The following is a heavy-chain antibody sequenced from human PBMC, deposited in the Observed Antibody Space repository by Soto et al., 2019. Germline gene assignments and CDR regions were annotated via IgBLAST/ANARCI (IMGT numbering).Heavy chain of an antibody. CDR3: ARTYYFDSSGLNDAFDI. CDR2: TYYRSKWYS. V-gene: IGHV6-1*01. J-gene: IGHJ3*02. Sequence: QTLPLTCAISGDSVSSNSAAWNWFRQSPSRGLEWLGRTYYRSKWYSDYALSVKSRISINPDTSKNQFSLQLNSVTPEDTAIYYCARTYYFDSSGLNDAFDIWGQGTMVTVSS. CDR1: GDSVSSNSAA. D-gene: IGHD3-22*01.